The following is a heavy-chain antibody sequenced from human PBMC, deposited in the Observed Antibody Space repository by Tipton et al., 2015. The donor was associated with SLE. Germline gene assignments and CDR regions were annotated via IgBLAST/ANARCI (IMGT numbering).Heavy chain of an antibody. D-gene: IGHD3-9*01. V-gene: IGHV4-4*02. CDR3: ARGDDILTGYFSDAFDI. CDR2: IYHSGST. J-gene: IGHJ3*02. CDR1: GGSISSSNW. Sequence: TLSLTCAVSGGSISSSNWWSWVRQPPGKGLEWIGEIYHSGSTNYNPSLKSRVTISVDKSKNQFSLKLSSVTAADTAVYYCARGDDILTGYFSDAFDIWGQGTMVTVSS.